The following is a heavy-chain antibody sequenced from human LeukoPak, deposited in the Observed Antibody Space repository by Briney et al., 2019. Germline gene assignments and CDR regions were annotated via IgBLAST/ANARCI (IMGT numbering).Heavy chain of an antibody. CDR3: ARDHRSGWTP. V-gene: IGHV4-34*01. CDR1: GGSFSGYY. Sequence: SETLSLTCAVYGGSFSGYYWSWIRQPPGKGLEWIGEINHSGSTNYNPSLKSRVTISVNTSKNQFSLKLSSVTAADTAVYYCARDHRSGWTPGGQGTLVTVSS. CDR2: INHSGST. J-gene: IGHJ4*02. D-gene: IGHD6-25*01.